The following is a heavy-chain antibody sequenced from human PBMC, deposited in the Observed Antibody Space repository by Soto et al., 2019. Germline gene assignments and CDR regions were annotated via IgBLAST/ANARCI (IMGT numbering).Heavy chain of an antibody. J-gene: IGHJ6*02. Sequence: GGSLRLSCAASGFTFSGSAMHWVRQASGKGREWVGRIRSKANSYATAYAASVKGRFTISRDDSKNTAYLQMNSLKTEDTAVYYCTRALGYCSGGSCYGTSDVWGQGTTVTVSS. CDR1: GFTFSGSA. V-gene: IGHV3-73*01. CDR3: TRALGYCSGGSCYGTSDV. CDR2: IRSKANSYAT. D-gene: IGHD2-15*01.